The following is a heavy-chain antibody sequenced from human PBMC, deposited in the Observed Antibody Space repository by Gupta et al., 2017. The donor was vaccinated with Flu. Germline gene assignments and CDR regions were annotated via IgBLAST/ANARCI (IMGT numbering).Heavy chain of an antibody. CDR3: AKDYSVGQSRQNVDTAMVWD. CDR2: ISGSGGSK. V-gene: IGHV3-23*01. J-gene: IGHJ4*02. CDR1: GFTFSSYA. Sequence: EVQLLESGGGLVQPGGSLRLSCAASGFTFSSYAMSWVRQAPGKGLEWVSAISGSGGSKYYADSVKGRFTISRDNSKNTLYLQRNSLRAEDTAVYYCAKDYSVGQSRQNVDTAMVWDWGQGTLVTVSS. D-gene: IGHD5-18*01.